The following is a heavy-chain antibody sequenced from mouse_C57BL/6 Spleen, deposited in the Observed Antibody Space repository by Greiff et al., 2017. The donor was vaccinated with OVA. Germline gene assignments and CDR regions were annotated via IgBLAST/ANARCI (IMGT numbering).Heavy chain of an antibody. J-gene: IGHJ1*03. V-gene: IGHV5-17*01. CDR3: ARVVYYGNWGYFDV. CDR2: ISSGSSTI. Sequence: EVKLVESGGGLVKPGGSLKLSCAASGFTFSDYGMHWVRQAPEKGLEWVAYISSGSSTIYYADTVKGRFTISRDNAKNTLFLQMTSLRSEDTAMYYCARVVYYGNWGYFDVWGTGTTVTVSS. D-gene: IGHD2-1*01. CDR1: GFTFSDYG.